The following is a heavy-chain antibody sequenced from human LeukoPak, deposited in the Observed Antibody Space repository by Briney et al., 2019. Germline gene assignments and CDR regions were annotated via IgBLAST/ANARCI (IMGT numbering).Heavy chain of an antibody. CDR3: TREGYDRSGYFLDF. V-gene: IGHV4-59*12. Sequence: SETLSLTCSVSSGSMTDSCWSWFRQAPGKGFEWLGFIYPDGRIEYSPSLRSRITFSVATSKLEATVRLSSVTASDTAVYYCTREGYDRSGYFLDFWGQGTLVTVSS. D-gene: IGHD3-22*01. CDR2: IYPDGRI. CDR1: SGSMTDSC. J-gene: IGHJ4*02.